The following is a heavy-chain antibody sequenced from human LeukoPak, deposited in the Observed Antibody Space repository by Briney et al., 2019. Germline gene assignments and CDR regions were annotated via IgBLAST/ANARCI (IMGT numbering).Heavy chain of an antibody. Sequence: SETLSLTCTVSGGSISSYYWGWIRQPPGKGLEWIGSIYYSGSTYYNPSLKSRVTISVDTSKNQFSLKLSSVTAADTAVYYCAREPITTTVVTPELFDYWSQGTLVTVSS. V-gene: IGHV4-39*01. CDR1: GGSISSYY. J-gene: IGHJ4*02. CDR3: AREPITTTVVTPELFDY. CDR2: IYYSGST. D-gene: IGHD4-23*01.